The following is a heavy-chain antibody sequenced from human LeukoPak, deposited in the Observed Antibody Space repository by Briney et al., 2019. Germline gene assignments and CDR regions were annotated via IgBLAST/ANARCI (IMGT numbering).Heavy chain of an antibody. CDR3: ARDMIRLPHRFDP. Sequence: SETLSLTCTVSGGSISSGGYYWSWIRQHPGKGLEWIGYIYYSGSTYYNPSLKSRVTISVDTSKNQFPLKLSSVTAADTAVYYCARDMIRLPHRFDPWGQGTLVTVSS. CDR1: GGSISSGGYY. CDR2: IYYSGST. V-gene: IGHV4-31*03. J-gene: IGHJ5*02. D-gene: IGHD3-16*01.